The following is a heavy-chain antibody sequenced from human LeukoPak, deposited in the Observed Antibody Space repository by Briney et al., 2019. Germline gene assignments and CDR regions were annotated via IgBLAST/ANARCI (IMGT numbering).Heavy chain of an antibody. V-gene: IGHV4-34*01. CDR3: ARGAYYDFWSGYYTDWFDP. CDR1: GGSISSYY. D-gene: IGHD3-3*01. J-gene: IGHJ5*02. CDR2: INHSGST. Sequence: SETLSLTCTVSGGSISSYYWSWIRQPPGKGLEWIGEINHSGSTNYNPSLKSRVTISVDTSKNQFSLKLSSVTAADTAVYYCARGAYYDFWSGYYTDWFDPWGQGTLVTVSS.